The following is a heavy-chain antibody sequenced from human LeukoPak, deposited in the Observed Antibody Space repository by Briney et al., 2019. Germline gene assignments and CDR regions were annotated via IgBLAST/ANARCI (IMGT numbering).Heavy chain of an antibody. Sequence: ASVKVSCKASGYTFTSYDINWVRQATGQGLEWMAWMNPNSGNTGYAQKFQGRVTMTWNTSISTAYMELSSLRSEDTAMYYCARHYYLGGHAFDIWGQGTMVTVSS. CDR2: MNPNSGNT. CDR3: ARHYYLGGHAFDI. D-gene: IGHD3-10*01. J-gene: IGHJ3*02. CDR1: GYTFTSYD. V-gene: IGHV1-8*01.